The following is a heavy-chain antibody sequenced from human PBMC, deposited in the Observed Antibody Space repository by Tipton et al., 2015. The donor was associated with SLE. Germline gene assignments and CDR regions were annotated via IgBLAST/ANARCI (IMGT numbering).Heavy chain of an antibody. J-gene: IGHJ5*02. Sequence: LRLSCTVSGGSISSGSYYWSWIRQPAGKGLEWIGRIYSRGSTNYNLSLKSRVTISADTSKNQFSLNLSSVTAADTAVYYCARERITNVRGVVFAFDPWGQGTLVTVSS. CDR3: ARERITNVRGVVFAFDP. CDR2: IYSRGST. CDR1: GGSISSGSYY. V-gene: IGHV4-61*02. D-gene: IGHD3-10*01.